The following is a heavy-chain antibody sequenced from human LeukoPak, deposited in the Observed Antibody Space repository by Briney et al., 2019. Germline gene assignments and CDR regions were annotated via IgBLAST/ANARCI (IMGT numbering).Heavy chain of an antibody. CDR1: GFTLSSYW. CDR2: INSDGSST. CDR3: ARAFFDYYDSSGYFDY. Sequence: GGSLRLSCAASGFTLSSYWMHWVRQAPGKGLVWVSRINSDGSSTSYADSVKGRFTISRDNAKNTLYLQMNSLRAEDTAVYYCARAFFDYYDSSGYFDYWGQGTLVTVSS. D-gene: IGHD3-22*01. J-gene: IGHJ4*02. V-gene: IGHV3-74*01.